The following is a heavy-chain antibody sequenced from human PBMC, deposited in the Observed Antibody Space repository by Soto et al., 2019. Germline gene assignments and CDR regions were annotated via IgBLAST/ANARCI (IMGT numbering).Heavy chain of an antibody. V-gene: IGHV3-23*01. D-gene: IGHD6-13*01. CDR1: GFTFSSYA. CDR3: AKDRLQIAAAGADAFDI. Sequence: EVQLLESGGGLVQPGGSLRLSCAASGFTFSSYAMSWVRQAPGKGLEWVSAISGSGGSTYYADSVKGRFTISRDNSKNTLYLQMNSLRAEDSAVYYCAKDRLQIAAAGADAFDIWGQGTMVTVSS. J-gene: IGHJ3*02. CDR2: ISGSGGST.